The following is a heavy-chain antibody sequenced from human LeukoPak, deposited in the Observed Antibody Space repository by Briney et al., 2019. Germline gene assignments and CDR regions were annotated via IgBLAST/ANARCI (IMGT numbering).Heavy chain of an antibody. CDR3: AKSAMSRDPNDAFDI. CDR1: GFTFSSYA. Sequence: GGSLRLSCAASGFTFSSYAMSWVRQAPGKGLEWVSAISGSGGNTYYADSVKGRFTIARDNCKNTLYLQMNSLKAEDTAVYYCAKSAMSRDPNDAFDIWGQGTMVTVSS. J-gene: IGHJ3*02. CDR2: ISGSGGNT. V-gene: IGHV3-23*01.